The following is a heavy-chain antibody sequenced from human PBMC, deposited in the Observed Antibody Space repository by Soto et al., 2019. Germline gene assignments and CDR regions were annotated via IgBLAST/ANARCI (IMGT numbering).Heavy chain of an antibody. J-gene: IGHJ5*02. D-gene: IGHD5-12*01. V-gene: IGHV4-39*01. CDR2: IYYSGST. Sequence: SETLSLTCTVSGGSISRYYWGWIRQPPGKGLEWIGSIYYSGSTYYNPSLKSRVTISVDTSKNQFSLKLSSVTAADTAVYYCARTLSGYDRDWFDPWGQGTLVTVSS. CDR1: GGSISRYY. CDR3: ARTLSGYDRDWFDP.